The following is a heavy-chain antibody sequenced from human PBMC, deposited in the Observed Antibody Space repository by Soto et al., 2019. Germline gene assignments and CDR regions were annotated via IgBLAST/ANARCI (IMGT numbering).Heavy chain of an antibody. J-gene: IGHJ4*02. D-gene: IGHD6-19*01. CDR2: ISYDGSNK. V-gene: IGHV3-30*18. Sequence: GGSLSPHLEASGFPLSCFRMHWVRQGPGKGLERVAVISYDGSNKYYADSVKGRFTISRDNSKNTLYLQMNSLRAEDTAVYYCAKDLEGSGWSFYYWGQGT. CDR3: AKDLEGSGWSFYY. CDR1: GFPLSCFR.